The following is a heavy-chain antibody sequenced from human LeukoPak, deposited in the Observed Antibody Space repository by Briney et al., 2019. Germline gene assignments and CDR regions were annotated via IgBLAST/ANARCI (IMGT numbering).Heavy chain of an antibody. J-gene: IGHJ4*02. Sequence: PSETLSLTCTVSGGSISSSSYYWGWIRQPPGKGLEWIGSIYYSGSTYYNPSLKSRVTISVDTSKNQFSLKLSSVTAADTAIYYCARERFTVVVTATQGYFDFWGQGSLVTVSS. D-gene: IGHD2-15*01. CDR1: GGSISSSSYY. CDR3: ARERFTVVVTATQGYFDF. V-gene: IGHV4-39*07. CDR2: IYYSGST.